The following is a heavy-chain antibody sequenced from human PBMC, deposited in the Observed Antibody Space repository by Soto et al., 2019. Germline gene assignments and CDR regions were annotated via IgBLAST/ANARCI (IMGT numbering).Heavy chain of an antibody. J-gene: IGHJ4*02. CDR3: ARSHNYDFWSGYLSPADY. Sequence: GGSLRLSCAASGFTFSSYSMNWVRQAPGKGLEWVSSISSSSSYIYYADSVKGRFTISRDNAKNSLYLQMNSLRAEDTAVYYCARSHNYDFWSGYLSPADYWCQGTLVTVSS. CDR1: GFTFSSYS. V-gene: IGHV3-21*01. CDR2: ISSSSSYI. D-gene: IGHD3-3*01.